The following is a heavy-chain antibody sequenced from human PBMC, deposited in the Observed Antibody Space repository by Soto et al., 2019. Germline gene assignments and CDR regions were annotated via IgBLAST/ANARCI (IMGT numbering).Heavy chain of an antibody. CDR3: AKDGVRGYSYPGY. Sequence: QVQLVESGGGVVQPGGSLRLSCAASGFTFSSYGMHWVRQAPGKGLEWVAVISYDGSNKYYADSVKGRFTISRDNSKNTLYLQMNSLRAEDTAVYYCAKDGVRGYSYPGYWGQGTLVTVSS. D-gene: IGHD5-18*01. J-gene: IGHJ4*02. V-gene: IGHV3-30*18. CDR2: ISYDGSNK. CDR1: GFTFSSYG.